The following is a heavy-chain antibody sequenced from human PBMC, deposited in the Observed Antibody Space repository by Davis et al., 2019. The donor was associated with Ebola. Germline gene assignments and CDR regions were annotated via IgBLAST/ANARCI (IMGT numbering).Heavy chain of an antibody. Sequence: PGGSLRLSCAASGFTFSSYAMSWVRQAPGKGLEWVSAISGSGGSTYYADSVKGRFTISRDNSKNTLYLQMNSLRAEDTAVYFCAKVLQATNILATTYYYYALDVWGQGTTVTVSS. CDR1: GFTFSSYA. D-gene: IGHD5-12*01. J-gene: IGHJ6*02. CDR2: ISGSGGST. CDR3: AKVLQATNILATTYYYYALDV. V-gene: IGHV3-23*01.